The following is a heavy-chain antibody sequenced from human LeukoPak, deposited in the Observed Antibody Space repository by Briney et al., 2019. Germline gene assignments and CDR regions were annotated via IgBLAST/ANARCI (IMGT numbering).Heavy chain of an antibody. D-gene: IGHD1-26*01. Sequence: QTGGSLRLSCAASGFTFSSYGMHWVRQAPGKGLEWVAVISYDGSNKYYADSVKGRFTISRDNSKNTLYLQMNSLRAEDTAVYYCARGSALLGLGYWGQGTLVTVSS. CDR2: ISYDGSNK. CDR1: GFTFSSYG. CDR3: ARGSALLGLGY. V-gene: IGHV3-30*03. J-gene: IGHJ4*02.